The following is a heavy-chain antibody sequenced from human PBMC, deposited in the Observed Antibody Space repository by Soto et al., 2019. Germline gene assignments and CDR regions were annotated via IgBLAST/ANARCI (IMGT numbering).Heavy chain of an antibody. CDR3: AIFIAAAGEILDY. CDR2: INHSGST. V-gene: IGHV4-34*01. CDR1: GGSFSGYY. J-gene: IGHJ4*02. D-gene: IGHD6-13*01. Sequence: QVQLQQWGAGLLKPSETLSLTCAVYGGSFSGYYWSWIRQPPGKGLEWIGEINHSGSTNYNPSLMSRVNISVDTSKNQFSLKLSSVTAADTAVYYCAIFIAAAGEILDYWGQGTLVAVSS.